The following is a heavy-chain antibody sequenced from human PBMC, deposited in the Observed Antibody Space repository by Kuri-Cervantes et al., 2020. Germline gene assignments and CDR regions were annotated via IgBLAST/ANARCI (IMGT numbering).Heavy chain of an antibody. CDR1: GGTFSSYA. V-gene: IGHV1-69*05. J-gene: IGHJ4*02. D-gene: IGHD6-6*01. CDR2: IIPIFGTA. CDR3: ARGRSIAARMDFDY. Sequence: SVKVSCKASGGTFSSYAISWVRQAPGQGLEWMGGIIPIFGTANYAQKFQGRVTITTDESTSTAYMELSSLRSEDTAVYYCARGRSIAARMDFDYWGQGPRSPSPQ.